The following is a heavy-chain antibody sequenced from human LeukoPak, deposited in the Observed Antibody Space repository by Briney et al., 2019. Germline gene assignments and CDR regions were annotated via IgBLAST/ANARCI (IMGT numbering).Heavy chain of an antibody. CDR2: ISSSSSYI. J-gene: IGHJ6*02. V-gene: IGHV3-21*01. D-gene: IGHD2-15*01. CDR3: ARDPGYDCSGGSCPSYYGMDV. Sequence: GGSLRLSCAASGFTFSSYSMNWVRQAPGKGLEWVSSISSSSSYIYYADSVKGRFTISRDNSKNTLYLQMNSLRAEDTAVYYCARDPGYDCSGGSCPSYYGMDVWGQGTTVTVSS. CDR1: GFTFSSYS.